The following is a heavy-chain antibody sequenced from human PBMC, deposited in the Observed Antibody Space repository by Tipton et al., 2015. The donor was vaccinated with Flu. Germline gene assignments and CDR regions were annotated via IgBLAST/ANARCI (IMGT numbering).Heavy chain of an antibody. CDR1: GFSFSTYS. D-gene: IGHD3-16*01. J-gene: IGHJ4*02. Sequence: LSLTCAASGFSFSTYSMNWVRQAPGKGLEWVSLISRSSTYIHYADSVKGRFTISRDNANNLLFLQMNSLRGEDTAVYYCARDGGRDSLWLWGQGTPVTVSS. CDR2: ISRSSTYI. V-gene: IGHV3-21*01. CDR3: ARDGGRDSLWL.